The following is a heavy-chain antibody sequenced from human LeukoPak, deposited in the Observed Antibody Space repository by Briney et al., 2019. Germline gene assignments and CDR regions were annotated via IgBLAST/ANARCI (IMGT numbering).Heavy chain of an antibody. CDR3: ARRPATIALGYAFDI. V-gene: IGHV4-34*01. Sequence: SETLSLTCAVYGGSFSGYYWSWIRLPPGKGLEWIGEINHSGSTNYNPSLKSRVTISVDTSKNQFSLKLSSVTAADTAVYYCARRPATIALGYAFDIWGQGTMVTVSS. J-gene: IGHJ3*02. D-gene: IGHD4/OR15-4a*01. CDR1: GGSFSGYY. CDR2: INHSGST.